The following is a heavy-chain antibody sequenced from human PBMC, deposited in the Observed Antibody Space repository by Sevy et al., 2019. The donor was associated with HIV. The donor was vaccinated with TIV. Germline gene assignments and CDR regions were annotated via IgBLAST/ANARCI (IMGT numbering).Heavy chain of an antibody. CDR3: ARVVXXGXXXXXXX. V-gene: IGHV1-2*02. J-gene: IGHJ4*01. CDR2: INPSNGGT. CDR1: GYTFSXXQ. D-gene: IGHD5-12*01. Sequence: ASVKVSCKTSGYTFSXXQIYWVRQAPGQGLEXMGWINPSNGGTNYPQKFQGRVTMTRDTSITTVYMELSRLTFDDTAVYYCARVVXXGXXXXXXXWGXXTLVTVSS.